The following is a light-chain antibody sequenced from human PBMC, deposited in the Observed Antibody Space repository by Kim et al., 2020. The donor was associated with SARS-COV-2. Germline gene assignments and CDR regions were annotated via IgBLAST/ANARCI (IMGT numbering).Light chain of an antibody. J-gene: IGKJ3*01. CDR2: LGS. CDR3: MQALQTPLFT. CDR1: QSLLHSNGYNY. V-gene: IGKV2-28*01. Sequence: DIVMTQSPLSLPVTPGEPASISWRSSQSLLHSNGYNYLDWYLQKPGQSPQLLIYLGSNRASGVPDRFSGSGSGTDFTLKISRVEAEDVGVYYCMQALQTPLFTFGPGTKVDIK.